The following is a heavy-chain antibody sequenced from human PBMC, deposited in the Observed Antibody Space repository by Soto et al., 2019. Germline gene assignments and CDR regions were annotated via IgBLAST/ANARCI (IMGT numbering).Heavy chain of an antibody. CDR3: AKDPYSISGGSTGNYFDY. CDR2: IKSKTDGGTT. V-gene: IGHV3-15*01. CDR1: GFTFSNAW. D-gene: IGHD2-15*01. Sequence: GGSLRLSCAASGFTFSNAWMSWVRQAPGKGLEWVGRIKSKTDGGTTDYAAPVKGRFTISRDDSKNTLYLQMNSLRAEDTAVYYCAKDPYSISGGSTGNYFDYWGQGTLVTVSS. J-gene: IGHJ4*02.